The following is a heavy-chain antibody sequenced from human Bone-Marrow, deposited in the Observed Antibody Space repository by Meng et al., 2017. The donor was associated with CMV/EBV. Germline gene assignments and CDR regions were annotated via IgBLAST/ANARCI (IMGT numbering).Heavy chain of an antibody. V-gene: IGHV4-30-4*08. D-gene: IGHD2-15*01. CDR1: GGSFSGYY. CDR2: IYYSGST. CDR3: AREVGCSGGSYQPYYYGMDV. J-gene: IGHJ6*02. Sequence: SETLSLTCAVYGGSFSGYYWSWIRQPPGKGLEWIGYIYYSGSTYYNPSLKSRVTISVDTSKNQFSLKLSSVTAADTAVYYCAREVGCSGGSYQPYYYGMDVWGQGTTVTVSS.